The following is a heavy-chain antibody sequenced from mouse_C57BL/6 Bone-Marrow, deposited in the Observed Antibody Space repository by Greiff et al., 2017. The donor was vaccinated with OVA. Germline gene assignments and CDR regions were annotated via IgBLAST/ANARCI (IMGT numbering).Heavy chain of an antibody. CDR3: ARSFITTVVEDYFDY. D-gene: IGHD1-1*01. CDR1: GYAFTNYL. CDR2: INPGSGGT. Sequence: QVQLQQSGAELVRPGTSVKVSCKASGYAFTNYLIEWVKQRPGQGLEWIGVINPGSGGTNYNEKFKGKATLTADKSSSTAYMQLSSLTSEDSAVYFCARSFITTVVEDYFDYWGQGTTLTVSS. J-gene: IGHJ2*01. V-gene: IGHV1-54*01.